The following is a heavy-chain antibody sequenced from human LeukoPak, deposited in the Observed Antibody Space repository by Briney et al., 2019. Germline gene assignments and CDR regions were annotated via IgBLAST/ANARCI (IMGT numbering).Heavy chain of an antibody. CDR2: ISWNSGSI. J-gene: IGHJ4*02. Sequence: PGGSLRLSCAASGFTFDDYAMHWVRHAPGKGLEWVSGISWNSGSIGYADSVKGRFTISRDNAKNSLYLQMNSLRAEDTALYYCAKGYSYGYSSSYFDYWGQGTLVTVSS. V-gene: IGHV3-9*01. CDR3: AKGYSYGYSSSYFDY. CDR1: GFTFDDYA. D-gene: IGHD5-18*01.